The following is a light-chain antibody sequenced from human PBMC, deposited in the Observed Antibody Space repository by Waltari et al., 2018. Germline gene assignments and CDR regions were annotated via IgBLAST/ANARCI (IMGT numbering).Light chain of an antibody. V-gene: IGKV4-1*01. Sequence: DIVMTQSPDSLAVSLGERATINCKSSQSVLYSSNNKNYLAWYQQKPGQPPKLFIYWASTRESGFPDRFSGSESGTDFTLTTSSLQAEDVAVYYCQQYYTTPPTYGQGTRLEIK. J-gene: IGKJ5*01. CDR3: QQYYTTPPT. CDR2: WAS. CDR1: QSVLYSSNNKNY.